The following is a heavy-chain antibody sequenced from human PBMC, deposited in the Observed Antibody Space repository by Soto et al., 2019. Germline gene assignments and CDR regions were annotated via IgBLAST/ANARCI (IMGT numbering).Heavy chain of an antibody. J-gene: IGHJ4*02. CDR2: INHSGST. CDR1: GGSFSGYY. V-gene: IGHV4-34*01. Sequence: ATLSLTCAVYGGSFSGYYWSWIRQPPGKGLEWIGEINHSGSTNYNPSLKSRVTISVDTSKNQFSLKLSSVTAADTAVYYCARTGSVVAATPIGIDYWGQGTLVTVSS. CDR3: ARTGSVVAATPIGIDY. D-gene: IGHD2-15*01.